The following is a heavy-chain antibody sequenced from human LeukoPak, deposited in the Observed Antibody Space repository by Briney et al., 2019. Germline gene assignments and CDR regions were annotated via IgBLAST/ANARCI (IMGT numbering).Heavy chain of an antibody. D-gene: IGHD4-11*01. Sequence: GRSLRLSCAASGFTFSSYGMHWVRQAPGKGLEWVAVISYDESNKYFADSVKGRFTISRDNPKNTLYLQMDSLRPEDTAVYYCAKSTTVTTQQRGYFDYWGREPWSPSPQ. V-gene: IGHV3-30*18. J-gene: IGHJ4*02. CDR1: GFTFSSYG. CDR3: AKSTTVTTQQRGYFDY. CDR2: ISYDESNK.